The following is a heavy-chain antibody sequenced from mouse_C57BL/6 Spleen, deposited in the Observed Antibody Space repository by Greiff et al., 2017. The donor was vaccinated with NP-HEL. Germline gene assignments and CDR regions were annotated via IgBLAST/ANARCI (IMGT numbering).Heavy chain of an antibody. D-gene: IGHD1-1*01. CDR3: ATLYYGSSPYYAMDY. CDR1: GYAFTNYL. J-gene: IGHJ4*01. Sequence: QVQLKESGAELVRPGTSVKVSCKASGYAFTNYLIEWVKQRPGQGLEWIGVINPGSGGTNYNEKFKGKATLTADKSSSTAYMQLSSLTSEDSAVYFCATLYYGSSPYYAMDYWGQGTSVTVSS. CDR2: INPGSGGT. V-gene: IGHV1-54*01.